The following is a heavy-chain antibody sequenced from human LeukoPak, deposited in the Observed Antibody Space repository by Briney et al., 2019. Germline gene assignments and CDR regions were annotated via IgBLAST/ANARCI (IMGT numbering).Heavy chain of an antibody. Sequence: PSETLSLTCTVSGGSISSYYWSWIRQPPGKGLEWIGYIYYSGSTNYNPSLKSRVTISVDTSKNQFSLKLSSVTAADTVVYYYARVHSDYDRLHDYWGQGTLVTVSS. CDR1: GGSISSYY. CDR2: IYYSGST. V-gene: IGHV4-59*01. J-gene: IGHJ4*02. CDR3: ARVHSDYDRLHDY. D-gene: IGHD5-12*01.